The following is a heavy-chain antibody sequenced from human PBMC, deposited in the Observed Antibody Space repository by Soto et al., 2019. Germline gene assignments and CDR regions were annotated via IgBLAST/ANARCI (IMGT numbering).Heavy chain of an antibody. CDR2: IKSKTDGGTT. Sequence: GGSLRLSCAASGFTFSNAWMSWVRQAPGKGLEWVGRIKSKTDGGTTDYAVPVKGRFTISRDDSKNTLYLQMNSLKTEDTAVYYCTPHHVLIAVAGMGATDYWGQGTLVTVS. D-gene: IGHD6-19*01. CDR1: GFTFSNAW. J-gene: IGHJ4*02. CDR3: TPHHVLIAVAGMGATDY. V-gene: IGHV3-15*01.